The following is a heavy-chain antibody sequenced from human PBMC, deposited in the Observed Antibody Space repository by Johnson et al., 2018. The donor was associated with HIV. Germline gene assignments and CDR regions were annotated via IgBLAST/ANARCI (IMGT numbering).Heavy chain of an antibody. CDR3: AREPIREVGGAFDI. D-gene: IGHD1-26*01. J-gene: IGHJ3*02. CDR1: GFTFSSYA. V-gene: IGHV3-30-3*01. Sequence: VQLVESGGGVVQPGRSLRLSCAASGFTFSSYAMHWVRQAPGKGLEWVAVISYDGSNKYYTDSVKGRFTISRDNSKNTLYLQMNSLRPEDTAVYYCAREPIREVGGAFDIWGQGTMVTVSS. CDR2: ISYDGSNK.